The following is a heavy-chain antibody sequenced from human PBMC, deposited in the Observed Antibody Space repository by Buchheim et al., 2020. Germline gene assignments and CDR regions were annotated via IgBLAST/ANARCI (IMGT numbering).Heavy chain of an antibody. CDR2: ISNSGSGT. CDR1: GFTFSNSA. CDR3: AKDRGGHFDY. V-gene: IGHV3-23*01. D-gene: IGHD2-15*01. J-gene: IGHJ4*02. Sequence: EVQLLESGGGLVQAGGSLRLSCAASGFTFSNSAMNWVRQAPGKGLEWVSGISNSGSGTYYADSVKGRFTISRDNSKNTLYLQMNGLRAEDTAVYYCAKDRGGHFDYWGQGTL.